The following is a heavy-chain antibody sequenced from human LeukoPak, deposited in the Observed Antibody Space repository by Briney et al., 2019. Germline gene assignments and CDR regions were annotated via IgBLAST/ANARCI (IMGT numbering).Heavy chain of an antibody. CDR3: VRVTMIVVWGAFDI. Sequence: PSQTLSLTCTVSGGSISSGSYYWSWIRQPAGKGLEWIGRIYTSGSTNYNPSLKSRVTISVDTSKNQFSLKLSSVTAADTAVYYCVRVTMIVVWGAFDIWGQGTMVTVSS. CDR1: GGSISSGSYY. V-gene: IGHV4-61*02. J-gene: IGHJ3*02. CDR2: IYTSGST. D-gene: IGHD3-22*01.